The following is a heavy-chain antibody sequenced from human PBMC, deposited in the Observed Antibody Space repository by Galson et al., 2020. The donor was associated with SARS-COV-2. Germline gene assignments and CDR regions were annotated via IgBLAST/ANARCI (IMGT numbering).Heavy chain of an antibody. D-gene: IGHD3-10*01. Sequence: ETPKISSAVSGFTFSSDAMSCVRQAPGKGLEWVTAISGSGGSTYYADPVKGRFTISRDNSKNTPNLQMNSLRAEDTAVYYSAKDDGGAGSYSGAFDIWSPGTMVPVSS. V-gene: IGHV3-23*01. CDR2: ISGSGGST. CDR3: AKDDGGAGSYSGAFDI. CDR1: GFTFSSDA. J-gene: IGHJ3*02.